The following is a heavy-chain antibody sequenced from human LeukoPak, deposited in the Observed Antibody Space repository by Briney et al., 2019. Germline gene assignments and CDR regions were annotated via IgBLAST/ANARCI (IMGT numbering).Heavy chain of an antibody. CDR3: ASRPCDAAALDY. J-gene: IGHJ4*02. V-gene: IGHV3-30*03. D-gene: IGHD6-13*01. CDR1: KFTFSNYG. Sequence: GGSLRLSCTASKFTFSNYGMQWVRQAPGKGLEWVAVVSSDGGTKYYADSVKGRFTISRDNSKNTLDLQMNSLRAEDTAVYYCASRPCDAAALDYWGQGTLVTVSS. CDR2: VSSDGGTK.